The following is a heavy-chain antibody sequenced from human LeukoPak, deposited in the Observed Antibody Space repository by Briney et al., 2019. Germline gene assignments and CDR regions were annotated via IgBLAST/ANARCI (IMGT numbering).Heavy chain of an antibody. CDR2: MNLTSSNT. CDR3: ARGRGGWYFDP. D-gene: IGHD6-19*01. Sequence: ASVKVSCKASGYTFTSFDINWVRQASGQGLEWMGWMNLTSSNTGYVQKFQGRVTMTTNTSISTAYMELSSLRSEDTAVYYCARGRGGWYFDPWGQGTLVTVSS. CDR1: GYTFTSFD. J-gene: IGHJ5*02. V-gene: IGHV1-8*01.